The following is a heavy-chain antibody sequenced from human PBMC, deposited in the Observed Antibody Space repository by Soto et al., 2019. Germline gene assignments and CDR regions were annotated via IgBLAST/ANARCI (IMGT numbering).Heavy chain of an antibody. Sequence: GGSLRLSCAASGFTFSSYAMHWVRQAPGKGLEWVAVISYDGSNKYYADSVKGRFTISRDNSKNTLYLQMNSLRAEDTAVYYCARDRSYGDYYYWGQGTLVTVS. CDR2: ISYDGSNK. D-gene: IGHD4-17*01. V-gene: IGHV3-30-3*01. CDR1: GFTFSSYA. J-gene: IGHJ4*02. CDR3: ARDRSYGDYYY.